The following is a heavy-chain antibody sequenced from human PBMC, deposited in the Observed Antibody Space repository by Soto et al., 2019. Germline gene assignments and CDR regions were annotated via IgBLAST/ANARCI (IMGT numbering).Heavy chain of an antibody. V-gene: IGHV3-23*01. CDR2: IRSSGDST. D-gene: IGHD5-18*01. J-gene: IGHJ4*02. Sequence: EVQLLDSGGGLVQRGGSLRLSCAASGFTFSSYAMSWVRQAPGKGLEWVSAIRSSGDSTYYADSVKGRFTISRDNSKNTLYLQMNSLRAEDTAVYYCARTLYNYGTDYWGQGTLVTVSS. CDR1: GFTFSSYA. CDR3: ARTLYNYGTDY.